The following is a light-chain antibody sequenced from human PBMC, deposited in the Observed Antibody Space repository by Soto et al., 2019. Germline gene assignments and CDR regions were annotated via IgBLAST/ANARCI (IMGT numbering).Light chain of an antibody. V-gene: IGKV3-20*01. CDR1: ESISSHY. J-gene: IGKJ3*01. Sequence: EVVLMQSPDTLSLSPGERATLSCRASESISSHYIAWYQHKPGQAPRLLIFGATTRATGIPDRFSGSWSGTDFTLTIIRLEPKDCAMYYCQNFGDSPFTFGPGTQVDIK. CDR3: QNFGDSPFT. CDR2: GAT.